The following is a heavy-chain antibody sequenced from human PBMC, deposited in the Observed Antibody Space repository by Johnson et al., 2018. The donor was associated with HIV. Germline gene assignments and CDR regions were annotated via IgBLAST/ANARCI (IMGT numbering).Heavy chain of an antibody. Sequence: QVQLVESGGGVVQPGGSLRLSCAASGFTFSSYAMHWVRQAPGKGLEWVAVISYDGSNKYSADSVKGRFTISRDNSKNTLYMQMNSLKNEDTAVYYCTSLRDDAFDIWGQGTMVTVSS. CDR1: GFTFSSYA. V-gene: IGHV3-30*04. J-gene: IGHJ3*02. CDR3: TSLRDDAFDI. CDR2: ISYDGSNK.